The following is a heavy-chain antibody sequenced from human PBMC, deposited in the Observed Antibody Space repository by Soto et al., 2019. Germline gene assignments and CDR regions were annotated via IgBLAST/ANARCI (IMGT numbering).Heavy chain of an antibody. J-gene: IGHJ4*02. CDR3: AMDLTIVVVLAATPGLIDY. Sequence: PSETLSLTCTVSGGSISSYYWSWIRQPPGKGLEWIGYIYYSGSTNYNPSLKSRVTISVDTSKNQFSLKLSSVTAADTAVYYCAMDLTIVVVLAATPGLIDYWGQGTLVTVSS. CDR2: IYYSGST. V-gene: IGHV4-59*01. D-gene: IGHD2-15*01. CDR1: GGSISSYY.